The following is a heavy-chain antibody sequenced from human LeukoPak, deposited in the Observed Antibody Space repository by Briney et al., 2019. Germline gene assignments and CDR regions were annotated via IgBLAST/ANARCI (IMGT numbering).Heavy chain of an antibody. Sequence: GASVKVSCKASGGTFSSYAISGVRQAPGQGLEWMGGIIPIFGTANYAQKFQGRITITADKSTSTAYMELSNLRCEDTAVYYCARGLEWLTRRHTLFDPWGQGTLVTVSS. J-gene: IGHJ5*02. V-gene: IGHV1-69*06. CDR1: GGTFSSYA. CDR2: IIPIFGTA. D-gene: IGHD3-3*01. CDR3: ARGLEWLTRRHTLFDP.